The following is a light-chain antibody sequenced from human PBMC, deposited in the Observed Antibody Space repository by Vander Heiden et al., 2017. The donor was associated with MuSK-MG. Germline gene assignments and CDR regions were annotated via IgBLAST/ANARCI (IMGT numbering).Light chain of an antibody. Sequence: GQRVTISCSGSSSNIGSNTVNWYQQLPGTDTKLLIYINNRRPSGVADRFSGCKSGTYASRDTRGLQSEEEADDYCDGSDDSMSGDVFGGGTKMTVL. V-gene: IGLV1-44*01. J-gene: IGLJ2*01. CDR1: SSNIGSNT. CDR2: INN. CDR3: DGSDDSMSGDV.